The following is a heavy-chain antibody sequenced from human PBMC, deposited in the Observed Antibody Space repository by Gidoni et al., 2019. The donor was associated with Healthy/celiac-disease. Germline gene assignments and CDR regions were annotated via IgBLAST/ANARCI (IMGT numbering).Heavy chain of an antibody. CDR3: ARGQGVGATPLGAFDI. J-gene: IGHJ3*02. Sequence: QVQLPQWGAGRLKPSETLSLPCAVYGGSFSGYYWSWIRQPPGKGLEWIGEINHSGSTNYNPSLKSRVTISVDTSKNQFSLKLSSVTAADTAVYYCARGQGVGATPLGAFDIWGQGTMVTVSS. V-gene: IGHV4-34*01. D-gene: IGHD1-26*01. CDR1: GGSFSGYY. CDR2: INHSGST.